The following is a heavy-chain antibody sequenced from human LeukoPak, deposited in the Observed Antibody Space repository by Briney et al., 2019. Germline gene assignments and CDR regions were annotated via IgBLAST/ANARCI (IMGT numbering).Heavy chain of an antibody. J-gene: IGHJ4*02. CDR3: ARLAKCDGNCYSFDL. CDR2: IDYNGNT. D-gene: IGHD2-21*02. Sequence: PSETLSLTCDVSGHSISSHPWSWIRQPPGKGLDYIGFIDYNGNTNYNPSLKSRVTISLDIFKNQFSLNLNSVSAADTAVYYCARLAKCDGNCYSFDLWGQGMLVTVSS. V-gene: IGHV4-59*11. CDR1: GHSISSHP.